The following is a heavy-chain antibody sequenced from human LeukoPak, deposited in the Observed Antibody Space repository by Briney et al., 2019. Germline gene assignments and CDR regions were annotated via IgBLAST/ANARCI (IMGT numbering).Heavy chain of an antibody. CDR1: GYTFTGYY. V-gene: IGHV1-2*02. CDR2: INPNSGGT. J-gene: IGHJ4*02. Sequence: ASVRVSCKASGYTFTGYYMHWVRQAPGQGLEWMGWINPNSGGTNYAQKFQGRVTMTRDTSISTAYMELSRLRSDDAAVYYCARDRESWGADYWGQGTLVSVS. D-gene: IGHD1-26*01. CDR3: ARDRESWGADY.